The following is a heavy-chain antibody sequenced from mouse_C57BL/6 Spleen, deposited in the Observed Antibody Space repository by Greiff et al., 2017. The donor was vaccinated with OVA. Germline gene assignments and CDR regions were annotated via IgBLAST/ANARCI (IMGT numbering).Heavy chain of an antibody. D-gene: IGHD2-3*01. CDR1: GYTFTSYW. CDR2: ILPNSGST. J-gene: IGHJ3*01. V-gene: IGHV1-64*01. Sequence: VQLQQPGAELVKPGASVKLSCQASGYTFTSYWMHWVKQRPGQGLEWFGMILPNSGSTNYNEKFKSKATLTVDKSASRAYMQLSSRTSEYAAVDYCARGDGYYPFAYWGQGTLVTVSA. CDR3: ARGDGYYPFAY.